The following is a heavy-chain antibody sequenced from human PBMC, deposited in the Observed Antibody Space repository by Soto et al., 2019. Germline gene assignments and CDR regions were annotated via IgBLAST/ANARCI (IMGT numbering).Heavy chain of an antibody. CDR3: ARADSLGSHYYYGMDV. CDR1: GVTFSSYG. J-gene: IGHJ6*02. D-gene: IGHD3-22*01. V-gene: IGHV3-33*01. Sequence: QVQLVESGGGVVQPGRSLRLSCAASGVTFSSYGMHWVRQAPGKGLEWVAVIWYDGSNKYYADSVKGRFTISRDNSKNALYLQMNSLRAEYTAVYYCARADSLGSHYYYGMDVWGQWTTVTVSS. CDR2: IWYDGSNK.